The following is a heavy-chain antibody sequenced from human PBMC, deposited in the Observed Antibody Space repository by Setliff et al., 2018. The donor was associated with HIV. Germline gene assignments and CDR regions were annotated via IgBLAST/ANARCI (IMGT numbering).Heavy chain of an antibody. V-gene: IGHV3-7*03. D-gene: IGHD6-19*01. CDR3: ARAPYRSGWYGVDY. J-gene: IGHJ4*02. Sequence: GGSLRLSCVASGFPFSTYWMSWVRQAPGKGLEWVANIKQDGSEKHYADSVKGRLTISRDNAKNSLYLQMDSLRVEDTAVYYCARAPYRSGWYGVDYWGQGTLVTVSS. CDR1: GFPFSTYW. CDR2: IKQDGSEK.